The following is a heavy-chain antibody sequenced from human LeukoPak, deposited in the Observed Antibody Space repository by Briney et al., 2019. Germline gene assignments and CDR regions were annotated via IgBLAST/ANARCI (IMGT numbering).Heavy chain of an antibody. CDR2: ISYDGSNK. V-gene: IGHV3-30*18. Sequence: GRSLRLSCAASGFTFSSYGMHWVRQAPGKGLEWVAVISYDGSNKYYADSVKGRFTISRDNSKNTLYLQMNSLRAEDTAVYYCAKDLSKAMVTSIMGYWGQGTLVTVSS. J-gene: IGHJ4*02. D-gene: IGHD5-18*01. CDR1: GFTFSSYG. CDR3: AKDLSKAMVTSIMGY.